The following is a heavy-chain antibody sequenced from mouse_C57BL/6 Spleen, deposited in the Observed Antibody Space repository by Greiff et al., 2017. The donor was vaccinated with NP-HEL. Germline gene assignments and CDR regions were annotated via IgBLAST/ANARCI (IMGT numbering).Heavy chain of an antibody. CDR2: IYPYNDGT. CDR3: ARRAYYYGSLYYAMDY. Sequence: VQLKQSGPELVKPGASVKMSCKASGYTFTSYVMHWVKQKPGQGLEWIGYIYPYNDGTKYNEKFKGKATLTSDKSSSTAYMELSSLTSEDSAVYYCARRAYYYGSLYYAMDYWGQGTSVTVSS. D-gene: IGHD1-1*01. J-gene: IGHJ4*01. V-gene: IGHV1-14*01. CDR1: GYTFTSYV.